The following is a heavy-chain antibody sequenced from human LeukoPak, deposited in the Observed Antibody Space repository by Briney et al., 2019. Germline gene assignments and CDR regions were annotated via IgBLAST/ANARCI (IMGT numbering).Heavy chain of an antibody. CDR2: INHSGST. CDR3: ARAKSTYYYGSGTHSMPDY. CDR1: GGSFSGYY. J-gene: IGHJ4*02. D-gene: IGHD3-10*01. Sequence: PSETLSLTCAVYGGSFSGYYWSWIRQPPGKGLEWIGEINHSGSTNYNPSLKSRVTISVDTSKNQFSLKLSSVTAADTAVYYCARAKSTYYYGSGTHSMPDYWGQGTLVTVSS. V-gene: IGHV4-34*01.